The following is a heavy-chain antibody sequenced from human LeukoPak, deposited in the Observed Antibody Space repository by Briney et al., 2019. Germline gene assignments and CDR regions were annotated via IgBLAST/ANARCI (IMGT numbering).Heavy chain of an antibody. CDR1: GYTFTSYD. J-gene: IGHJ6*02. V-gene: IGHV1-8*01. CDR3: ARGTMRRYFDWLQPYYYYGMDV. D-gene: IGHD3-9*01. CDR2: MNPNSGNT. Sequence: ASVKVSCKASGYTFTSYDINWVRQATGQGLEWMGWMNPNSGNTGYAQKFQGRVTMTRNTSISTAYMELSSLRSEDTAVYYCARGTMRRYFDWLQPYYYYGMDVWGQGTTVTVSS.